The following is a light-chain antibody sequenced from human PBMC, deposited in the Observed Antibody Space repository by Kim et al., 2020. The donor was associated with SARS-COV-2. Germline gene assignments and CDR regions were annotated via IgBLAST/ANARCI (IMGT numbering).Light chain of an antibody. Sequence: EIVMTQSPATLSVSPGDRATLSCRASQSVRTNIAWYQQKPGQGPRLLIYGAYTRATGIPARISGSASGTEFTLTISSMQSEDFAVYYCQQYHSCTQTFGQGTKVDIK. J-gene: IGKJ1*01. CDR1: QSVRTN. CDR3: QQYHSCTQT. V-gene: IGKV3-15*01. CDR2: GAY.